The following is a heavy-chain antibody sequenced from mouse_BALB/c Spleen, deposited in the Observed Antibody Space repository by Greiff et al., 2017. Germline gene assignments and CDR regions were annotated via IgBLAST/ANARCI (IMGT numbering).Heavy chain of an antibody. D-gene: IGHD2-14*01. CDR2: LWSGGST. CDR1: GFSLTSYG. J-gene: IGHJ4*01. CDR3: ARRRAYYRYDDAMDY. V-gene: IGHV2-2*02. Sequence: QVQLQQSGPGLVQPSQSLSITCTVSGFSLTSYGVHWVRQSPGKGLEWLGVLWSGGSTDYNAAFISRLSNSKDNSKSQVFFKMDSLQANDTAIDYCARRRAYYRYDDAMDYWGQGTSVTVSS.